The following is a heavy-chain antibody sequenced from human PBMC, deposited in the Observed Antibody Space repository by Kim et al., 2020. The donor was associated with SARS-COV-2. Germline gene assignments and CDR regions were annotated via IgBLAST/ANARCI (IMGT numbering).Heavy chain of an antibody. CDR1: GFTFDDYA. D-gene: IGHD3-10*01. J-gene: IGHJ4*02. Sequence: GGSLRLSCAASGFTFDDYAMHWVRQAPGKGLEWVSGISWNSGSIGYADSVKGRFTISRDNAKNSLYLQMNSLRAEDTALYYCAKDMVRGVIIAQFDYWGQGTLVTVSS. CDR2: ISWNSGSI. CDR3: AKDMVRGVIIAQFDY. V-gene: IGHV3-9*01.